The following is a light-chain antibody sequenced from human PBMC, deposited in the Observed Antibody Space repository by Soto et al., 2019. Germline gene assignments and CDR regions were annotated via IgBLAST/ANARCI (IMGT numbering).Light chain of an antibody. CDR1: SSNIGTNY. Sequence: QSVPTQPPSASGTPGQTVTISSSGSSSNIGTNYVFWYQQLPGTAPKLLIYGNNQRPSGVPDRFSGSRSGTSASLAISGLRPEDEADYYCAVWDDSLSGVVFGGGTKVTVL. V-gene: IGLV1-47*01. J-gene: IGLJ3*02. CDR3: AVWDDSLSGVV. CDR2: GNN.